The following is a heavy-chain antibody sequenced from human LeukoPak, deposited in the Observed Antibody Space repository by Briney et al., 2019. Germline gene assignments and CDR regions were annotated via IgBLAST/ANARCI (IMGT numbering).Heavy chain of an antibody. V-gene: IGHV4-59*08. J-gene: IGHJ3*02. Sequence: SETLSLTCTVSGGSISSYYWSWIRQPPGKGLEWIGYIYYSGSTNYNPSLKSRVTISVDTSKNQFSLKLSSVTAADTAVYYCARLDYYGSGSYYNVNAFDIWAKGQWSPSLQ. D-gene: IGHD3-10*01. CDR3: ARLDYYGSGSYYNVNAFDI. CDR1: GGSISSYY. CDR2: IYYSGST.